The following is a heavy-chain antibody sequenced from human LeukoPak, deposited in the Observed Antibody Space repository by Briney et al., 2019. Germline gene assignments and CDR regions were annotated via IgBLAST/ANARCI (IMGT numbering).Heavy chain of an antibody. CDR3: ARDPVYDILTGYYTPNYYFDY. D-gene: IGHD3-9*01. CDR1: GYTFTSYA. Sequence: ASVKVSCKASGYTFTSYAMNWVRQAPGQGLERMGWINTNTGNPTYAQGFTGRFVFSLDTSVSTAYLQISSLKAEDTAVYYCARDPVYDILTGYYTPNYYFDYWGQGTLVTVSS. J-gene: IGHJ4*02. CDR2: INTNTGNP. V-gene: IGHV7-4-1*02.